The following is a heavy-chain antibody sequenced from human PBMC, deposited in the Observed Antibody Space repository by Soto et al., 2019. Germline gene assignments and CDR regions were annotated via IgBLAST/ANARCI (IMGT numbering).Heavy chain of an antibody. Sequence: GGSLRLSCAASGFTFSSYAMSWVRQAPGKGLEWVSAISGSGGSTYYADSVKGRFTISRDNSKNTLYLQMNSLRAEDTAVYCCAQTKAAAGISFDYWGQGTLVTVSS. D-gene: IGHD6-13*01. J-gene: IGHJ4*02. CDR3: AQTKAAAGISFDY. V-gene: IGHV3-23*01. CDR2: ISGSGGST. CDR1: GFTFSSYA.